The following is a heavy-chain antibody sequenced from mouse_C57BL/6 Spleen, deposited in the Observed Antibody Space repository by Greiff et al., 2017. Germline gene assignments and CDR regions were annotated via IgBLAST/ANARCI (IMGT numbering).Heavy chain of an antibody. J-gene: IGHJ2*01. Sequence: QVQLQQPGAELVKPGASVKLSCKASGYTFTSYWMHWVKQRPGQGLEWIGMIHPNSGSTNYNEKFKSKATLTVDKSSSTAYMQLSSLTSEDSAVYDCARSYGDSTDYFDYWGQGTTLTVSS. CDR1: GYTFTSYW. D-gene: IGHD2-5*01. CDR3: ARSYGDSTDYFDY. V-gene: IGHV1-64*01. CDR2: IHPNSGST.